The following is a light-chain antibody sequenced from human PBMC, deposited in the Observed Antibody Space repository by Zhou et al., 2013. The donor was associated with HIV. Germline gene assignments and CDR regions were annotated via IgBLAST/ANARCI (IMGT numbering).Light chain of an antibody. Sequence: DVQMTQSTSTLSASVGDRVTITCRASESVSNSLAWYQQKSGEAPKLLIYKASILETGVPSRFSGSGSGTDFTLTISSLQPEDFATYYCQQLNSYPYSFGQGTKLEIK. CDR3: QQLNSYPYS. CDR2: KAS. CDR1: ESVSNS. J-gene: IGKJ2*03. V-gene: IGKV1-5*03.